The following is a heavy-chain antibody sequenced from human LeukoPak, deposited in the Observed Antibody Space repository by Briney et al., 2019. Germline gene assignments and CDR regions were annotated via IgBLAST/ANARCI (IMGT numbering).Heavy chain of an antibody. D-gene: IGHD4-17*01. CDR3: AGYYGDYAPYYYYYMDV. CDR2: IYYSGST. J-gene: IGHJ6*03. Sequence: SETLSLTCTVSGGSISSSSYYWGWIRQPPGKGLEWIGSIYYSGSTYYNPSLKSRVTISVDTSKNQFSLKVSSVTAADTAVYYCAGYYGDYAPYYYYYMDVWGKGTTVTVSS. V-gene: IGHV4-39*07. CDR1: GGSISSSSYY.